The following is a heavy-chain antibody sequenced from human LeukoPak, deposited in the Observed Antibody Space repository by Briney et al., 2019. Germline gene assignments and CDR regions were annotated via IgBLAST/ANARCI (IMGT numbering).Heavy chain of an antibody. D-gene: IGHD5-18*01. Sequence: SETLSLTCAVYGGSFSSYYWSWIRQPPGKGLEWIGYIYYSGSTNYNPSLKSRVTISVDTSKNQFSLKLSSVTAADTAVYYCARQGGYSYGYHFDYWGQGTLVTVSS. J-gene: IGHJ4*02. CDR3: ARQGGYSYGYHFDY. V-gene: IGHV4-59*08. CDR1: GGSFSSYY. CDR2: IYYSGST.